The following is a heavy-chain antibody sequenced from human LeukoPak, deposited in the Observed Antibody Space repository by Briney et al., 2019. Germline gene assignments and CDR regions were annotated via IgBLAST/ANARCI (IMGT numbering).Heavy chain of an antibody. CDR3: ARATRNIVVVPAAIAFDP. CDR2: IYYSGST. D-gene: IGHD2-2*01. CDR1: GGSISSGGYY. J-gene: IGHJ5*02. Sequence: TSETLSLTCTVSGGSISSGGYYWSWIRQHPGKGLEWIGYIYYSGSTYYNPSLKSRVTISVDTPKNQFSLKLSSVTAADTAVYYCARATRNIVVVPAAIAFDPWGQGTLVTVSS. V-gene: IGHV4-31*03.